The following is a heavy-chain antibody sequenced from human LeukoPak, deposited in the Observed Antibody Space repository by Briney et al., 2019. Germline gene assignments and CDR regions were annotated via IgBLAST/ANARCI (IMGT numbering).Heavy chain of an antibody. Sequence: SVKVSCKASGGTFSSYAISWVRQAPGQGLEWMGRIIPIFGTANYAQRFQGRVTITTDESTSTAYMELSSLRSEDTAVYYCARDQYYYDSSGYRFDYWGQGTLVTVSS. CDR2: IIPIFGTA. J-gene: IGHJ4*02. CDR3: ARDQYYYDSSGYRFDY. V-gene: IGHV1-69*05. D-gene: IGHD3-22*01. CDR1: GGTFSSYA.